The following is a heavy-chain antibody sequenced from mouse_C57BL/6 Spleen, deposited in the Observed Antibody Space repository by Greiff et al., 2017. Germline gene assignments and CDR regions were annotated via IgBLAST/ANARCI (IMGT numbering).Heavy chain of an antibody. CDR3: ARKDMDD. Sequence: QVQLQQPGAELVKPGASVKLSCKASGYTFTSYWMHWVKQRPGRGLEWIGRIDPKSGGTKYNEKFKSKATLTVDKPSSTAYMQLSSLTSEDAAFYCCARKDMDDWGQGTSVTVSS. CDR1: GYTFTSYW. V-gene: IGHV1-72*01. CDR2: IDPKSGGT. J-gene: IGHJ4*01.